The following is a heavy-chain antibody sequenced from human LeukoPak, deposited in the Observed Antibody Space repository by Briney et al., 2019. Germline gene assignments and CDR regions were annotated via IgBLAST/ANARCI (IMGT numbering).Heavy chain of an antibody. D-gene: IGHD6-19*01. Sequence: ASVKVSCEASGYTFTSYYMHWVRQAPGQGLEWMGIINPSGGSTNYAQKFQGRVTMTRDMSTSTVYMELSSLRSEDTAVYYCARDGVAGVYYFDYWGQGTLVTVSS. CDR3: ARDGVAGVYYFDY. J-gene: IGHJ4*02. CDR2: INPSGGST. CDR1: GYTFTSYY. V-gene: IGHV1-46*01.